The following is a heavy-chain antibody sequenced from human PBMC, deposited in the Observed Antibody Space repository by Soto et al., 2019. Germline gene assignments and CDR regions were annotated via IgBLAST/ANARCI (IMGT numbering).Heavy chain of an antibody. CDR2: IYPGDFDI. CDR3: VRSNGGEYYNSREYYHSY. Sequence: PGESLKISCKGFGYKFIDYWIGWVRQVPGKGLEWMGIIYPGDFDIRYGPSFRGQVTISADKSLTTAYLQWSSLKASDTAMYYCVRSNGGEYYNSREYYHSYWGQGTLVTVS. J-gene: IGHJ4*02. CDR1: GYKFIDYW. D-gene: IGHD3-22*01. V-gene: IGHV5-51*01.